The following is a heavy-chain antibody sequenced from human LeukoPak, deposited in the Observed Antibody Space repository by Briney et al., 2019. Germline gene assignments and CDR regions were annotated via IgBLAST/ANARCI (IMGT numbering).Heavy chain of an antibody. J-gene: IGHJ4*02. CDR1: GFTFSSYT. Sequence: NPGGSLRLSCVGSGFTFSSYTMNWVRQAPGKGLEWVSSISSTSNYIHYADSVKGRFTISRDNAKNSLYLQMNSLRAEDTAVYYCARDPNIGSGSYYTGFFDYWGQGTLVTVSS. CDR2: ISSTSNYI. CDR3: ARDPNIGSGSYYTGFFDY. D-gene: IGHD3-10*01. V-gene: IGHV3-21*01.